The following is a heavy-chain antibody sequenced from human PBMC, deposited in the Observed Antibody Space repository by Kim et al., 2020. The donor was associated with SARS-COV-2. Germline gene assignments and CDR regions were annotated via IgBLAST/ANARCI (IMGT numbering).Heavy chain of an antibody. J-gene: IGHJ6*02. D-gene: IGHD3-9*01. V-gene: IGHV4-34*01. Sequence: SRVTISVDTAKNQFSLKLSSVTAADTAVYYCARGQVLRYFDWTYYYYGMDVWGQGTTVTVSS. CDR3: ARGQVLRYFDWTYYYYGMDV.